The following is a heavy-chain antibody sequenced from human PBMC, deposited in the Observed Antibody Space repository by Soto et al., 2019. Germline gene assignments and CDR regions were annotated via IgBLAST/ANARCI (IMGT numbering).Heavy chain of an antibody. D-gene: IGHD6-6*01. Sequence: ETLSLTCAVSGGSSSSSNWWSCVRQPPGKGLEWIGEIYHSGSTNYNPSLKSRVTISVDKSKNQFSLKLSSVTAADTAVYYRARHMAYSSSSGDLDYWGQGTLVTVSS. J-gene: IGHJ4*02. CDR2: IYHSGST. CDR3: ARHMAYSSSSGDLDY. CDR1: GGSSSSSNW. V-gene: IGHV4-4*02.